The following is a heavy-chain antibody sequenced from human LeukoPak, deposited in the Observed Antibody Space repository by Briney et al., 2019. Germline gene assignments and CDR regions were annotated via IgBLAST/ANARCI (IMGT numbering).Heavy chain of an antibody. CDR3: ARVVTYSSGCLDY. CDR1: GGSISSSNW. J-gene: IGHJ4*02. Sequence: SETLSLTCAVSGGSISSSNWWSWVRQPPGKGLEWIGEIYHGGSTNYNPSLKSRVTISVDKSKNQFSLKLSSVTAADTAVYYCARVVTYSSGCLDYWGQGTLITVSS. V-gene: IGHV4-4*02. CDR2: IYHGGST. D-gene: IGHD3-22*01.